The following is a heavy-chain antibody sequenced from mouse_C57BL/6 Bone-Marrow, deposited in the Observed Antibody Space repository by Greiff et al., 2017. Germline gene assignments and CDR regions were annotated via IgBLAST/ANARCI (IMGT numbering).Heavy chain of an antibody. CDR1: GFTFSNYW. J-gene: IGHJ3*01. Sequence: EVKVEESGGGLVQPGGSMKLSCVASGFTFSNYWMNWVRQSPEKGLEWVAQIRLKSDNYATHYAESVKGRFTISRDDSKSSVYLPMNNLRAEDTGIYYCTAGGWLLAYWGQGTLVTVSA. CDR2: IRLKSDNYAT. CDR3: TAGGWLLAY. D-gene: IGHD2-3*01. V-gene: IGHV6-3*01.